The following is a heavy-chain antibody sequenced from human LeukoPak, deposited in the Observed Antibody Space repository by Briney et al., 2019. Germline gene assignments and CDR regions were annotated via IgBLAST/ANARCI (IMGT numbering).Heavy chain of an antibody. CDR3: VRVGGSPLGALDI. V-gene: IGHV4-59*01. J-gene: IGHJ3*02. CDR1: GGSIRSYD. CDR2: ISYTGST. D-gene: IGHD1-14*01. Sequence: PSETLSLTCIVSGGSIRSYDWSWIRQPPGKGPEWIGYISYTGSTNYNPSLKSRVTMSGDTPKNQFSLKLISVTAADTAVYYCVRVGGSPLGALDIWGQGTMVTVSS.